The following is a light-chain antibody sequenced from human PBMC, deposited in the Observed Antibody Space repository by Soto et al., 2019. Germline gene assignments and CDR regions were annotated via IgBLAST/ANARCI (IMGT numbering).Light chain of an antibody. CDR2: GSS. J-gene: IGKJ2*01. CDR1: QRVSGNY. Sequence: EIVLTQSPGTLSLSPGERATLSCRASQRVSGNYLAWYQQKPGQAPRLLIYGSSDRATGIPDRFSGSGSGPDFTLTISRLEPEDFAMYYCQQYGSSPPYTFGQGTKLEIK. CDR3: QQYGSSPPYT. V-gene: IGKV3-20*01.